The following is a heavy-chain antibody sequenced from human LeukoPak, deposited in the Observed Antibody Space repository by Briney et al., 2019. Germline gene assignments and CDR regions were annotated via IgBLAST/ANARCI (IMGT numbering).Heavy chain of an antibody. V-gene: IGHV1-2*02. J-gene: IGHJ3*02. D-gene: IGHD5-12*01. CDR1: GYTFTGYY. CDR3: ARDSTILRPHNAFDI. CDR2: INPSSGGT. Sequence: ASVKVSCKASGYTFTGYYMHWVRQAPGQGLEWMGWINPSSGGTNYAQKFQGRVTMTRDTSISTAYMELSRLRSDDTAVYYCARDSTILRPHNAFDIWGQGTMVTVSS.